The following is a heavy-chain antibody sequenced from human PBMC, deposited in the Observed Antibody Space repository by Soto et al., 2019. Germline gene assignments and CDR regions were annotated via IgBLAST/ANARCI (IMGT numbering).Heavy chain of an antibody. V-gene: IGHV3-48*02. CDR3: ARDRTWYSGYDYRGYYGMDV. J-gene: IGHJ6*02. CDR1: GFTFSSYS. D-gene: IGHD5-12*01. Sequence: GGSLRLSCEASGFTFSSYSMNWVRQAPGKGLEWVSYTSSSSTIYYADSVKGRFTISRDNAKNSLYLQMNSLRDEDTAVYYCARDRTWYSGYDYRGYYGMDVWGQGTTVTVSS. CDR2: TSSSSTI.